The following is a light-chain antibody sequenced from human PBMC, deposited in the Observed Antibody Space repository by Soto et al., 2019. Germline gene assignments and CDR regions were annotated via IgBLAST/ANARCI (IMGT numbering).Light chain of an antibody. CDR1: SSDVGGYNY. Sequence: QSVLAQPASVSGSPGQSITISCTGTSSDVGGYNYVSWYQQHPGKAPKLMIYEVSNRPSGVSNRFSGSKSGNTASLTISGLQAEDEADYYCRSYTSRYVLGTVTKVAVL. CDR2: EVS. J-gene: IGLJ1*01. V-gene: IGLV2-14*01. CDR3: RSYTSRYV.